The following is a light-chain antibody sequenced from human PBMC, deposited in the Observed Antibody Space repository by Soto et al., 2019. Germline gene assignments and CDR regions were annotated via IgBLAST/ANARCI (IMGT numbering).Light chain of an antibody. CDR3: LTWVTGIQV. CDR1: SGHSSYA. J-gene: IGLJ2*01. Sequence: QPVLTQSPSASASLGASVKLTCTLRSGHSSYAIAWHQQQPEKGPRYLMKLNSDGSHSKGDGIPDRFSGSSAGAERYLAISSLQSEDEADYYCLTWVTGIQVFGGGTKLTVL. V-gene: IGLV4-69*01. CDR2: LNSDGSH.